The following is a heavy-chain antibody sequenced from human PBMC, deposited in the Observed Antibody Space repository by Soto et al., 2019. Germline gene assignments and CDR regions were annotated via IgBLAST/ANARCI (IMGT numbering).Heavy chain of an antibody. CDR3: AKGTCSGVSCYTTY. J-gene: IGHJ4*02. D-gene: IGHD2-2*02. Sequence: GGSLRLSCAASGFTYDDYAMHWVRQAPGKGLEWVSGISWNSGSIGYADSVKGRFTISRDNAKNSLFLQMNSLRAEDTALYYCAKGTCSGVSCYTTYWGQGTLVTVSS. CDR1: GFTYDDYA. V-gene: IGHV3-9*01. CDR2: ISWNSGSI.